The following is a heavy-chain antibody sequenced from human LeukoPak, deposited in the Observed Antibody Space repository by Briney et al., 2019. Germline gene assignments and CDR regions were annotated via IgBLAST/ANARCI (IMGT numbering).Heavy chain of an antibody. Sequence: PSETLSLTCTVSGGSISSGGYYWSWIRQHPGKGLEWIGYIYYSGSTYYNPSLKSRVTISVDTSKNQFSLKLSSVTAADTAVYYCARLERSTRGFDYWGQGTLVTVSS. D-gene: IGHD1-26*01. J-gene: IGHJ4*02. CDR3: ARLERSTRGFDY. CDR2: IYYSGST. CDR1: GGSISSGGYY. V-gene: IGHV4-31*03.